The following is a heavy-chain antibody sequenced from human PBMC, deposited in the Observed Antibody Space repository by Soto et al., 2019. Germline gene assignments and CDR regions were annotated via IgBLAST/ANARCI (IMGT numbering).Heavy chain of an antibody. V-gene: IGHV1-3*01. CDR3: ARDVQWRVPYYYYYGMDV. CDR2: INAGNGNT. CDR1: GYTFTSYA. D-gene: IGHD6-19*01. Sequence: ASVKVSCKASGYTFTSYAMHWVRQAPGQRLEWMGWINAGNGNTKYSQKFQGRVTITRDTSASTAYMELSSLRSEDTAVYYCARDVQWRVPYYYYYGMDVWGQGTTVTVSS. J-gene: IGHJ6*02.